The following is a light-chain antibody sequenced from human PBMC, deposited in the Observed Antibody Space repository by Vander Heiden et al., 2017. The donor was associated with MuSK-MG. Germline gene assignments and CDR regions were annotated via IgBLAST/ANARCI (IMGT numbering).Light chain of an antibody. V-gene: IGKV1-33*01. CDR1: QDIRKY. CDR2: DAS. J-gene: IGKJ5*01. CDR3: QQYDSLPIA. Sequence: DIQMTLTPSPLSVSLGDRVTITCQASQDIRKYLNWYQQKAGKAPQLLIYDASKLETGVPSRFSGGGFETNFTFTISGLQPDDFATYYCQQYDSLPIAFGQGTRLEMK.